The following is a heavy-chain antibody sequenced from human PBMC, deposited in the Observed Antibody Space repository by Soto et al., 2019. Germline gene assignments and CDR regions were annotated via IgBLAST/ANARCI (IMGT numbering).Heavy chain of an antibody. D-gene: IGHD1-26*01. CDR1: GGSFSGYY. J-gene: IGHJ5*02. CDR2: INHSGST. V-gene: IGHV4-34*01. CDR3: ARDVGTEPPYNWFDP. Sequence: QVQLQQWGAGLLKPSETLSLTCAVYGGSFSGYYWSWIRQPPGKGLEWIGEINHSGSTNYNPSLKSRFTISVDTSKNQFSLKLSSVTAADTAVYYCARDVGTEPPYNWFDPWGQGTLVTVSS.